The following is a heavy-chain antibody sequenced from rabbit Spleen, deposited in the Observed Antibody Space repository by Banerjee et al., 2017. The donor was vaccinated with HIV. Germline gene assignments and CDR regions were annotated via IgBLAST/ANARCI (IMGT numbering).Heavy chain of an antibody. CDR1: GFDFSSYG. Sequence: QEQLVESGGGLIQPGGSLKLSCKASGFDFSSYGVSWVRQAPGKGLEWIGYIDLVFGSAYFANWAKGRFTISKPSSTTVTLRMTSLSASDTATYFCARDLPDVIGWNLDLWGQGTLVTVS. D-gene: IGHD1-1*01. V-gene: IGHV1S39*01. CDR2: IDLVFGSA. CDR3: ARDLPDVIGWNLDL. J-gene: IGHJ3*01.